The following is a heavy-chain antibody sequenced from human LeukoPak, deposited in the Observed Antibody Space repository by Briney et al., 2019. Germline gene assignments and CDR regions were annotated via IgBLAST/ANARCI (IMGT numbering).Heavy chain of an antibody. Sequence: PGGSLRLSCAASGFTFSNAWMSWVRQAPGKGLEWVGRIKSKTDGGTTDYAAPVKGRFTISRDDSKSTLYLQMNSLKTEDTAVYYCTGFYDYVWGSYQDYWGQGTLVTVSS. V-gene: IGHV3-15*01. CDR2: IKSKTDGGTT. CDR3: TGFYDYVWGSYQDY. J-gene: IGHJ4*02. D-gene: IGHD3-16*02. CDR1: GFTFSNAW.